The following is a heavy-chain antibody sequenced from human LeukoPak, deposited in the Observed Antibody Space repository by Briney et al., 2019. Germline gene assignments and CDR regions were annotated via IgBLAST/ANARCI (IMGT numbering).Heavy chain of an antibody. D-gene: IGHD1-1*01. V-gene: IGHV1-18*01. CDR2: ISAYNGNT. CDR3: ARSPPGGQLERRGWFDP. J-gene: IGHJ5*02. Sequence: ASVKVSCKASRYTFTSYGLSWVRQAHGQGLEWMGWISAYNGNTNYAQKLQGRVTMTTDTSTSTAYMELRSLRSDDTAVYYCARSPPGGQLERRGWFDPWGQGALVTVSS. CDR1: RYTFTSYG.